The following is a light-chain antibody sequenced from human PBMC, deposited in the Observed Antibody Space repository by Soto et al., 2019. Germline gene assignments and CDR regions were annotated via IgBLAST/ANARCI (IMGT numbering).Light chain of an antibody. CDR1: QGIRNF. Sequence: DIQMTQSPTSLSASVGDRVTITCRASQGIRNFVAWYQQKPGKAHKLLIYAASTLQSGVPSRFSGSGSGTDFTLTINILQPEDVATYSCQKYSSVPVFGPGTKVEIK. CDR3: QKYSSVPV. V-gene: IGKV1-27*01. CDR2: AAS. J-gene: IGKJ3*01.